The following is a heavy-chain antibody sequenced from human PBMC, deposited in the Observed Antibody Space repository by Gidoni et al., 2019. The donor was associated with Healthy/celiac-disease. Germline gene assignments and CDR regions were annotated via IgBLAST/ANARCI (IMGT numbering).Heavy chain of an antibody. D-gene: IGHD1-1*01. Sequence: EVQLVESGGGLVKPGGSLRLSCAASGFTFSSYSMNWVRQAPGKGLEWVSSISSSSSYIYYADSVKGRFTISRDNAKNSLYLQMNSLRAEDTAVYYCARHWNAGLHAFDIWGQGTMVTVSS. V-gene: IGHV3-21*01. J-gene: IGHJ3*02. CDR1: GFTFSSYS. CDR3: ARHWNAGLHAFDI. CDR2: ISSSSSYI.